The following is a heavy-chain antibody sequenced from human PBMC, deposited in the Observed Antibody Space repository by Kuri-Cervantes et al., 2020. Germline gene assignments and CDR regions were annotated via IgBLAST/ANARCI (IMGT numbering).Heavy chain of an antibody. V-gene: IGHV1-8*02. Sequence: ASVKVSCKASGGTFSSYTISWVRQAPGQGLEWMGWMNPNSGNTGYAQKFQGRVTMTRNTSISTAYMELRSLRSDDTAVYYCAREISWFGELLLRSDYYYYYYGMDVWGQGTTVTVSS. D-gene: IGHD3-10*01. CDR2: MNPNSGNT. CDR3: AREISWFGELLLRSDYYYYYYGMDV. CDR1: GGTFSSYT. J-gene: IGHJ6*02.